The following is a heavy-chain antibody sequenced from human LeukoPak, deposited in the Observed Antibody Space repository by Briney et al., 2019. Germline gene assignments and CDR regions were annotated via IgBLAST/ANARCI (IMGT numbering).Heavy chain of an antibody. J-gene: IGHJ5*02. D-gene: IGHD3-10*01. CDR2: MNPNSGNT. V-gene: IGHV1-8*01. CDR3: ARGWLGITMVRGKFDP. CDR1: GYTFTSYD. Sequence: ASVKVSCKASGYTFTSYDINWVRQATGQGLEWMGWMNPNSGNTGYAQKFQGRVTMTRNTSISTAYMELSSLRSEDTAVYYCARGWLGITMVRGKFDPWGQGTLVTVSS.